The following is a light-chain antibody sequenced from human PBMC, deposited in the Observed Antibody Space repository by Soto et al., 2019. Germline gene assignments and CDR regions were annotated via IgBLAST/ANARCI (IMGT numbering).Light chain of an antibody. Sequence: EIVLTQSPGTLSLSPGERATLSCRASQSVSSSYLAWYQQKPGQAPRLLIYGASSRATSIPDRFSGSGSGTDFTLTISRLEPEDFAVYYCQQYGSSPVTFGQGTKV. J-gene: IGKJ1*01. CDR3: QQYGSSPVT. CDR2: GAS. V-gene: IGKV3-20*01. CDR1: QSVSSSY.